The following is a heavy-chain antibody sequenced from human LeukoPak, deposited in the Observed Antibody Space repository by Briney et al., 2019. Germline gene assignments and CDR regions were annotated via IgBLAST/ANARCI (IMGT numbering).Heavy chain of an antibody. CDR1: GFTFSSYG. V-gene: IGHV3-30*18. Sequence: GTSLRLSCAASGFTFSSYGMHWVRQAPGKGQEWVAVISYDGSNKYYADSVKGRFTISRDNSKNTLYLQMNSLRAEDTAVYYCAKGRSSGWLIPFDYWGQGTLVTVSS. J-gene: IGHJ4*02. D-gene: IGHD6-19*01. CDR2: ISYDGSNK. CDR3: AKGRSSGWLIPFDY.